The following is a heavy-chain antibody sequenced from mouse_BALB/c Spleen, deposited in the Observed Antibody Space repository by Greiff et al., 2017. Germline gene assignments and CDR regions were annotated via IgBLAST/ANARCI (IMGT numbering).Heavy chain of an antibody. Sequence: DVKLVESGGGLVQPGGSRKLSCAASGFTFSSFGMHWVRQAPEKGLEWVAYISSGSSTIYYADTVKGRFTISRDNPKNTLFLQMTSLRSEDTAMYYCARSVRDYAMDYWGQGTSVTVSS. CDR2: ISSGSSTI. J-gene: IGHJ4*01. V-gene: IGHV5-17*02. CDR3: ARSVRDYAMDY. D-gene: IGHD2-14*01. CDR1: GFTFSSFG.